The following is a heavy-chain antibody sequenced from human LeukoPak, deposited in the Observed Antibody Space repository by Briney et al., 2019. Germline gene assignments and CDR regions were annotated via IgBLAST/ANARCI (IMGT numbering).Heavy chain of an antibody. CDR1: GYTFTSYD. CDR3: ARDSSGYTFGSFDY. CDR2: IIPIFGTA. V-gene: IGHV1-69*05. J-gene: IGHJ4*02. Sequence: SVKVSCKASGYTFTSYDINWVRQATGQGLEWMGRIIPIFGTANYAQKFQGRVTITTDESTSTAYMELSSLRSEDTAVYYCARDSSGYTFGSFDYWGQGTLVTVSS. D-gene: IGHD3-22*01.